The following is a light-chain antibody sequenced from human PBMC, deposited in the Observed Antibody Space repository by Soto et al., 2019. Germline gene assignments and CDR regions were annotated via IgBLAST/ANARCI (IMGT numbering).Light chain of an antibody. CDR3: QQYGSSALT. Sequence: EIVLTQSPGTLSLSPGERATLSCRASQSVSSSYVAWYQQKPGQAPRLLIYGASSRATGIPDRFSGSGSGTDFTLTISRLAPEDCAVYYCQQYGSSALTFGGGTKVEIK. V-gene: IGKV3-20*01. CDR2: GAS. CDR1: QSVSSSY. J-gene: IGKJ4*01.